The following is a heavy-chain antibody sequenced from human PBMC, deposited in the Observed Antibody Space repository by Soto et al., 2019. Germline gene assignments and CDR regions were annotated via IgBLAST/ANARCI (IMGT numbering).Heavy chain of an antibody. J-gene: IGHJ4*02. D-gene: IGHD6-19*01. CDR1: GFTFSNCA. V-gene: IGHV3-23*01. Sequence: GGSLRLSCEASGFTFSNCAMSWVRQAPGKGLEWVSGISGTGRSTFYADSVKDRFTISRDNSKNTVYLQMTSLRAEDTAVYYCAKGNTSGWYFFDYWGQGTLVTVSS. CDR2: ISGTGRST. CDR3: AKGNTSGWYFFDY.